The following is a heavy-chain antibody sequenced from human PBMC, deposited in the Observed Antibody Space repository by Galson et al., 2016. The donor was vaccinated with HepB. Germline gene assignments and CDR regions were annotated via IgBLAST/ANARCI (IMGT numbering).Heavy chain of an antibody. V-gene: IGHV3-23*01. CDR3: AKDKGRALRFLEWTYYYHGMDV. Sequence: SLRLSCAASGFTFSSNPMTWVRQAPGKGLEWVSTISGSGDSTYYADAVKGRFAISRDNSKHTLYLQIHSLKAEDTAVYYCAKDKGRALRFLEWTYYYHGMDVWGQGTTVTVSS. J-gene: IGHJ6*02. CDR1: GFTFSSNP. CDR2: ISGSGDST. D-gene: IGHD3-3*01.